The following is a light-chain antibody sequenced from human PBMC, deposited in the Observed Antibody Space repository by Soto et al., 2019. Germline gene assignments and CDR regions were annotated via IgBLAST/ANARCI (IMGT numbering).Light chain of an antibody. Sequence: QSVLTQPASVSGSPGQSITISCTGTSSDVGGYNYVSWYQHHPGKAPKLMIYDVSNRPSGVSNRFSGSKSGYTAFLTISGLQAEDEADYYCNSYTGSFYVFGTGTKVTVL. J-gene: IGLJ1*01. CDR3: NSYTGSFYV. V-gene: IGLV2-14*03. CDR2: DVS. CDR1: SSDVGGYNY.